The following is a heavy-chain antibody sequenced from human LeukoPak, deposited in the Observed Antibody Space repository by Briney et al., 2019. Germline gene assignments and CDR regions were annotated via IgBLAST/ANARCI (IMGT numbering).Heavy chain of an antibody. Sequence: GRSLRLSCAASGFTFDDYAMHWVRQAPGKGLEWVSGISWNSGSIGYADSVKGRFTISRDNAKNSLYLQMNSLRAEDTALYYCAKDIWHSSSSLGGSGFDYWGQGTLVTVSS. CDR1: GFTFDDYA. D-gene: IGHD6-6*01. CDR3: AKDIWHSSSSLGGSGFDY. V-gene: IGHV3-9*01. CDR2: ISWNSGSI. J-gene: IGHJ4*02.